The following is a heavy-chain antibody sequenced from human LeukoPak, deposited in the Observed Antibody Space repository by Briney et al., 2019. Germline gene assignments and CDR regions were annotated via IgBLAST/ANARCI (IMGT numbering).Heavy chain of an antibody. V-gene: IGHV3-30*03. D-gene: IGHD3-10*01. CDR3: ARDLSPVVRASPMGY. CDR1: GFSFTSYG. CDR2: ITYDGYCK. Sequence: GGSLRLSCAASGFSFTSYGMHWVRQAPGKGLEWVALITYDGYCKYYSDSVKGRFTISSDTSKNTLYLQMNSLRAEDTAVYYCARDLSPVVRASPMGYWGQGTLVTVSS. J-gene: IGHJ4*02.